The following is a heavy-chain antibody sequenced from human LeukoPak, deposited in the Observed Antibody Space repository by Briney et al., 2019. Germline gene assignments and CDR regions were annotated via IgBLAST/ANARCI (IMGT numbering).Heavy chain of an antibody. CDR1: GGSISSSNW. CDR2: IYHSGST. Sequence: PSETLSLTCAVSGGSISSSNWWSWVRQPPGKGLEWIGEIYHSGSTNYNPSLKSRVTISVDKSKNQFSLKLSSVTAADTAVYYCARRYYDFWSGLNPWGQGTLVTVSS. J-gene: IGHJ5*02. D-gene: IGHD3-3*01. V-gene: IGHV4-4*02. CDR3: ARRYYDFWSGLNP.